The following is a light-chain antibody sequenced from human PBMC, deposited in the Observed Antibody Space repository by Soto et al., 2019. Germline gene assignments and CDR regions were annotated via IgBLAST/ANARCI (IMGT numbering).Light chain of an antibody. Sequence: EIVLTQSPGTLSLSPGERATLSCRASQSVGSSHLAWYQQKPGQAPRLTIYAASNRETGIPARFSGSGSGTEFTLTISSLEPEDFAFYYCQQRSSWTFTFGQGTGLEIK. CDR2: AAS. V-gene: IGKV3D-20*02. CDR1: QSVGSSH. CDR3: QQRSSWTFT. J-gene: IGKJ5*01.